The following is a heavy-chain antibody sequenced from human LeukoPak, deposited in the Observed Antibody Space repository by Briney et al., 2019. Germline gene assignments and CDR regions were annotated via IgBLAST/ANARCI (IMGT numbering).Heavy chain of an antibody. D-gene: IGHD1-26*01. CDR3: ARWSPWELLAWDY. CDR1: GFTFSSYA. CDR2: MSGSSGST. Sequence: GGSLRLSCAASGFTFSSYAVSWVRQAPGKGLEWVSAMSGSSGSTYYADSVKGRFTISRDNSKNTLFLQMNSLRAEDTAVYYCARWSPWELLAWDYWGQGTLVTVSS. V-gene: IGHV3-23*01. J-gene: IGHJ4*02.